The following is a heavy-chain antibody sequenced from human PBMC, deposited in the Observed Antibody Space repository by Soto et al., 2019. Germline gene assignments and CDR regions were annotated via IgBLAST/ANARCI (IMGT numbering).Heavy chain of an antibody. CDR3: ARVHSYYYGMDV. CDR1: GYTFTSYD. V-gene: IGHV1-8*01. Sequence: QVQLVQSGAEVKKPGASVKVSCKASGYTFTSYDINWVRQATGQGLEWMGWMNPNSGNTGYAQKFQGRVTMTRNTSISTAYKELSSLRSEDTAVYYCARVHSYYYGMDVWGQGTTVTVFS. CDR2: MNPNSGNT. J-gene: IGHJ6*02.